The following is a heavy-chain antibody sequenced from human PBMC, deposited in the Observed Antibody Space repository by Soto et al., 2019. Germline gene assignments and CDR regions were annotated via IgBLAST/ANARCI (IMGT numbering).Heavy chain of an antibody. Sequence: GGSLRLSCAASGFTFDDYAMHWVRQAPGKGLEWVSGISWNSGSIGYADSVKGRFTISRDNAKNSLYLQMNSLRAEDTALYYCAKDRGYDLSFIVDAFDIWGQGTMVTVSS. CDR2: ISWNSGSI. CDR3: AKDRGYDLSFIVDAFDI. J-gene: IGHJ3*02. V-gene: IGHV3-9*01. CDR1: GFTFDDYA. D-gene: IGHD3-16*02.